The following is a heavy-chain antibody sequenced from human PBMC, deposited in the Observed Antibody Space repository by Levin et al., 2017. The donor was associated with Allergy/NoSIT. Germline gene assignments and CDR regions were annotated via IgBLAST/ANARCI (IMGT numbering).Heavy chain of an antibody. CDR1: GYTFTDYY. CDR2: IYPYSGGS. D-gene: IGHD2-2*01. J-gene: IGHJ6*02. CDR3: ARELSVVVPTASSYYDYGMDV. V-gene: IGHV1-2*02. Sequence: GASVKVSCKSSGYTFTDYYMHWVRQAPGQGLEWMGWIYPYSGGSNYAQKFQGRVTMTRDTSISTAYMELSRLRSDDTAVYYCARELSVVVPTASSYYDYGMDVWGQGTTVTVSS.